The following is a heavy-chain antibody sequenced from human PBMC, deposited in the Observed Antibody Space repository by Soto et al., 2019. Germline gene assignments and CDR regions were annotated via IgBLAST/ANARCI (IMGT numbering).Heavy chain of an antibody. CDR1: GFSFSSFA. CDR3: ARIGRSTVTTC. Sequence: GGSLRLSCEASGFSFSSFAMNWVRQAPGKGLEWVSAIGDSGASTYYADSVKGRFTISRDNSRNSLYLQLNSLRAEDTAVYYCARIGRSTVTTCWGQGTLVTGSS. J-gene: IGHJ4*02. D-gene: IGHD4-17*01. V-gene: IGHV3-23*01. CDR2: IGDSGAST.